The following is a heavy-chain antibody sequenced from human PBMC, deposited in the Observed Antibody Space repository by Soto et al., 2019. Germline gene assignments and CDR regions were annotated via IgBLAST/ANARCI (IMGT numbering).Heavy chain of an antibody. CDR1: GFTFSSYG. CDR3: AKSAFGEGQYYFDY. V-gene: IGHV3-30*18. Sequence: QVQLVESGGGVVQPGRSLRLSCAASGFTFSSYGMHWVRQAPGKGLEWVAVISYDGSNKYYADSVKGRFTISRDNSKNTLYLQMNSLRAEDTAVYYSAKSAFGEGQYYFDYWGQGTLVTVSS. CDR2: ISYDGSNK. D-gene: IGHD3-10*01. J-gene: IGHJ4*02.